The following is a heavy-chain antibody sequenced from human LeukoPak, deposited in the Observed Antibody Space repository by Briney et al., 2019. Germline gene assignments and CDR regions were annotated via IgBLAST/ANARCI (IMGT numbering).Heavy chain of an antibody. CDR2: INPNSGGT. CDR3: ARGCLVRGVRSRPGVGY. J-gene: IGHJ4*02. V-gene: IGHV1-2*02. Sequence: ASVKVSCKASGYTFTGYYMHWVRQAPGQGLERMGWINPNSGGTNYAQRFQGRVTMTRDTSISTAYMELSRLRSDDTAVYYCARGCLVRGVRSRPGVGYWGQGTLVTVSS. D-gene: IGHD3-10*01. CDR1: GYTFTGYY.